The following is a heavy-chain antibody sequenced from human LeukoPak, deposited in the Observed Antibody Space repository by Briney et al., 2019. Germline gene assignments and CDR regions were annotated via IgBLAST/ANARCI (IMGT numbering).Heavy chain of an antibody. Sequence: GASVKVSCKASGYTFTNYYIHWVRQAPGQGLEWVGLIDPNGGSTGYAQRFQGRVSMTRNTSITTAYMELSSLRSDDTAVFYCARVFGRQLPDYWGQGTLVTVSS. D-gene: IGHD1-26*01. CDR1: GYTFTNYY. CDR2: IDPNGGST. J-gene: IGHJ4*02. V-gene: IGHV1-2*02. CDR3: ARVFGRQLPDY.